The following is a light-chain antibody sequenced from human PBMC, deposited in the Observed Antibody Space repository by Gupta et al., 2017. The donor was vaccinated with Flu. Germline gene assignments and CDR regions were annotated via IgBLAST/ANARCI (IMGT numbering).Light chain of an antibody. CDR3: MKCKHPWT. CDR1: QSLVYSDGNTY. V-gene: IGKV2-30*01. J-gene: IGKJ2*02. Sequence: VVLTLPPLSLPATLGQPASISCRSSQSLVYSDGNTYLNWFQQRPGQSPRRPIYEVSTLDSGVPDRFSGSGSGTDFTLKISRVEADDVGVYYCMKCKHPWTFGPGTKVEI. CDR2: EVS.